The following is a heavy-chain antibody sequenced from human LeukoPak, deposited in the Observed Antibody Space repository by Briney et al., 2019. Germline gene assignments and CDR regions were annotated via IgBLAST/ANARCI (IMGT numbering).Heavy chain of an antibody. CDR3: ARGAPGPYCSGGSCPYFDY. CDR2: MNPNSGNT. D-gene: IGHD2-15*01. CDR1: GYTFTIYD. V-gene: IGHV1-8*01. Sequence: ASVKVSCKASGYTFTIYDINWVRQATGQGLEWMGWMNPNSGNTGYAQKFQGRVTMTRNTSISTAYMELSGLRSEDTAVYYCARGAPGPYCSGGSCPYFDYWGQGTLVTVSS. J-gene: IGHJ4*02.